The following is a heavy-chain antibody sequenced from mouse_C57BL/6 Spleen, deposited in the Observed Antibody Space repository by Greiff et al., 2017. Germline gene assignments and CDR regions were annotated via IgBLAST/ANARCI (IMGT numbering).Heavy chain of an antibody. J-gene: IGHJ2*01. D-gene: IGHD2-4*01. Sequence: QVHVKQSGAELVKPGASVKISCKASGYAFSSYWMNWVKQRPGKGLEWIGQIYPGDGDTNYNGKFKGKATLTADKSSSTAYMQLSSLTSEDSAVYFCARKDDYDCFDYWGQGTTLTVSS. CDR2: IYPGDGDT. CDR3: ARKDDYDCFDY. V-gene: IGHV1-80*01. CDR1: GYAFSSYW.